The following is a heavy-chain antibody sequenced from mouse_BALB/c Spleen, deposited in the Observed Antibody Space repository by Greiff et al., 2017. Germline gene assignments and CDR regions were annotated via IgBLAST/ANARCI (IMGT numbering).Heavy chain of an antibody. CDR2: IWAGGST. V-gene: IGHV2-9*02. Sequence: VKVVESGPGLVAPSQSLSITCTVSGFSFTSSCVPWVRQPPGKGLEWLGVIWAGGSTNYNSALMSRLSISKDNSKSQVFLKMNSLQTDDTAMYYCARDQGLRAFAYWGQGTLVTVSA. J-gene: IGHJ3*01. D-gene: IGHD2-4*01. CDR3: ARDQGLRAFAY. CDR1: GFSFTSSC.